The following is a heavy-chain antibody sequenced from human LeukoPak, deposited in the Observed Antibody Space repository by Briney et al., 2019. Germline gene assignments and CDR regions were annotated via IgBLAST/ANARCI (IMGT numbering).Heavy chain of an antibody. CDR1: GFTFSTYW. CDR2: VSGGGHNT. CDR3: AKDRSSWYYPFDS. V-gene: IGHV3-23*01. J-gene: IGHJ4*02. D-gene: IGHD3-3*01. Sequence: PGGSLRLSCAASGFTFSTYWMQWVRQAPGKGLEWVSVVSGGGHNTYYADSVKGRFTMSRDNSKRTVYLQMNSLRAEDTAVYYCAKDRSSWYYPFDSWGQGTLVTVSS.